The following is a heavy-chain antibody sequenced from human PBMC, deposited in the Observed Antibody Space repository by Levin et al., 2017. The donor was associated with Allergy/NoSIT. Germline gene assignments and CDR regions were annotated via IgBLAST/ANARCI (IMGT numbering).Heavy chain of an antibody. D-gene: IGHD3-22*01. J-gene: IGHJ4*02. CDR1: GYSFTNYW. V-gene: IGHV5-10-1*01. CDR3: ARARRGLDYDTSGFDH. Sequence: GESLKISCKGSGYSFTNYWITWVRQMPGKGLEWMGRIAPSDSYTNYSPSFQGHVTISADESISTAYLQWSSLKASDTAMYYCARARRGLDYDTSGFDHWGQGTLVTVSS. CDR2: IAPSDSYT.